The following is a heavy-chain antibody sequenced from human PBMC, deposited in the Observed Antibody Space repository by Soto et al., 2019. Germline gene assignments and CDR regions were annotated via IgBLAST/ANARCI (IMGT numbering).Heavy chain of an antibody. J-gene: IGHJ6*02. V-gene: IGHV3-48*03. CDR3: ARIQRSPYYYYYGMDV. D-gene: IGHD6-25*01. Sequence: EVQLVESGGGLVQPGGSLRLSCAASGFTFSSYEMNWVRQAPWKGLEWVSYISSSGSTIYYADSVKGRFTISRDNAKNSLYLQMNSLRAEDTAVYYCARIQRSPYYYYYGMDVWGQGTTVTVSS. CDR2: ISSSGSTI. CDR1: GFTFSSYE.